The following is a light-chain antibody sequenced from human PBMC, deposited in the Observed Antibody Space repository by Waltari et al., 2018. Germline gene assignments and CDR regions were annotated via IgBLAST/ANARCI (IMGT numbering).Light chain of an antibody. Sequence: QSVLTQPPSVSEAPRQRVTISCSGSSSNIGNNAVNWYQRLPGEAPKLLIYYDDLRPSGGSDRFSGSKSGTSASMAIGGLLSEDEGDYYCAAWDDSLNAVVFGGGTKLTVL. CDR1: SSNIGNNA. CDR3: AAWDDSLNAVV. CDR2: YDD. J-gene: IGLJ2*01. V-gene: IGLV1-36*01.